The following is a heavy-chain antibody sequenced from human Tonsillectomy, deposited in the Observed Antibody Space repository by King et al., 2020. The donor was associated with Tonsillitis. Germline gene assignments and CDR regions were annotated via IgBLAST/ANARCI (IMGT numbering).Heavy chain of an antibody. D-gene: IGHD3-10*01. J-gene: IGHJ5*02. Sequence: VQLVQSGAVVKKPGESLIISCKGSGYNFTTSWVAWVRQMPGEGLEWMGIIYPGDSDTRYSPSFEGQVTISADKSINTAYLQWSSLRGSDSAMYYCARFYGSVSSSLLNNWFDPWGQGTLVTVSS. CDR2: IYPGDSDT. V-gene: IGHV5-51*01. CDR3: ARFYGSVSSSLLNNWFDP. CDR1: GYNFTTSW.